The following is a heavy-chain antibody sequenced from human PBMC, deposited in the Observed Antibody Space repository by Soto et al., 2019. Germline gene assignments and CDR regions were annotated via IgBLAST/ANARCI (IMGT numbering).Heavy chain of an antibody. CDR2: IYYSGST. Sequence: QVQLQESGPGLVKPSETLSLTCTVSGGSVSSGSYYWSWIRQPPGKVLEWIGYIYYSGSTNYNPSLESRVTISVDTSKNQFSLEMSSVTAADTAVYYCARGVYSSSWYYNYFDYWGQGTLVTVSS. CDR3: ARGVYSSSWYYNYFDY. CDR1: GGSVSSGSYY. D-gene: IGHD6-13*01. V-gene: IGHV4-61*01. J-gene: IGHJ4*02.